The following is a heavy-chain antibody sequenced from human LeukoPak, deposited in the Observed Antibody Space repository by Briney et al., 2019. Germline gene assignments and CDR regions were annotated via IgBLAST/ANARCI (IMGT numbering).Heavy chain of an antibody. CDR3: ARDRGLTMVGGDPQRGDFYK. D-gene: IGHD3-10*01. CDR1: GFTFHTYN. V-gene: IGHV3-48*02. J-gene: IGHJ4*02. Sequence: GGSLTLSCAASGFTFHTYNMNWVRQAPGKGPEWLSYISTSGATRHYADSVKGRFVISRDNSNKSLYLQMNDLRDDDTAVYYCARDRGLTMVGGDPQRGDFYKWGQGALVTVSS. CDR2: ISTSGATR.